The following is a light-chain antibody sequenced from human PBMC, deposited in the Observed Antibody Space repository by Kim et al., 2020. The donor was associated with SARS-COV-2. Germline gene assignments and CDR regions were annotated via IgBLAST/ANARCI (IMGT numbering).Light chain of an antibody. J-gene: IGLJ2*01. CDR3: QTWGTGPV. V-gene: IGLV4-69*01. CDR1: RGHSSYA. Sequence: GASVKLTCTLSRGHSSYAIAWHQQQPEKGPRYLMKLNSDGSHSKGDGIPDRFSGSSSGAERYLTISSLQSEDEADYYCQTWGTGPVFGGGTQLTVL. CDR2: LNSDGSH.